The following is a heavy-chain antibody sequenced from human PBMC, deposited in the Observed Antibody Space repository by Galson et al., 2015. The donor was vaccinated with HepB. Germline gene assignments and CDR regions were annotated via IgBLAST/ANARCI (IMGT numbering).Heavy chain of an antibody. J-gene: IGHJ4*02. Sequence: SLRLSCAASGFTFSRYAFHWVRQAPGKGLEWVVVISYDGSNKYYADSMKGRFTISRDNSKNTLYLQMNSLRTEDTAVYYCVRGGFSSSSPFGYWGQGTLVTVSS. V-gene: IGHV3-30-3*01. CDR1: GFTFSRYA. CDR2: ISYDGSNK. CDR3: VRGGFSSSSPFGY. D-gene: IGHD6-6*01.